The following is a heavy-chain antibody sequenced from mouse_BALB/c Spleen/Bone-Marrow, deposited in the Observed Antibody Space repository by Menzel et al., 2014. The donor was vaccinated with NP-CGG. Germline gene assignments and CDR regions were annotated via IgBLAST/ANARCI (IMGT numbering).Heavy chain of an antibody. CDR2: INPSTGYT. Sequence: VQLVESGAELAKPGASVKMSCKASGYTFTSYWMHWVKQRPGQGLEWIGYINPSTGYTEYNQKSKDKATLTAVKSSTTAYMQLRSLTSEDSAVYYCARDDYDAIAYWGQGTLVTVSA. CDR3: ARDDYDAIAY. J-gene: IGHJ3*01. D-gene: IGHD2-4*01. V-gene: IGHV1-7*01. CDR1: GYTFTSYW.